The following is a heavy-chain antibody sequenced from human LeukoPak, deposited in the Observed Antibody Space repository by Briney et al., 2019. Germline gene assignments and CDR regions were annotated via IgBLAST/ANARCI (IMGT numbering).Heavy chain of an antibody. J-gene: IGHJ4*02. CDR1: GFTFSSYG. CDR3: ARDSTDIVATIGHYFDY. D-gene: IGHD5-12*01. CDR2: IWYDGSNK. Sequence: GGSLRLSCAASGFTFSSYGMHWVRQAPGKGLEWVAVIWYDGSNKYYADSVKGRFTISRDNSKNTLYLQMNSLRAEDTAVYYCARDSTDIVATIGHYFDYWGQGTLVTVSS. V-gene: IGHV3-33*01.